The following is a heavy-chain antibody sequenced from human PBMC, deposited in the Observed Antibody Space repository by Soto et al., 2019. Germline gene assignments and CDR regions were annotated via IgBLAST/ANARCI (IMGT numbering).Heavy chain of an antibody. CDR3: ARAMTSVRATTKGDY. CDR2: INSDGSVT. V-gene: IGHV3-74*01. Sequence: EVQLVESGGRLVQPGGSLRLSCAASGFSFNTYWMHWVRQAPGKGPVWVSRINSDGSVTDYAGSVKGRFTISRDNDKNTLYLQMTSLGAEDPAVYYCARAMTSVRATTKGDYWGQGTLVTVSS. J-gene: IGHJ4*02. D-gene: IGHD1-26*01. CDR1: GFSFNTYW.